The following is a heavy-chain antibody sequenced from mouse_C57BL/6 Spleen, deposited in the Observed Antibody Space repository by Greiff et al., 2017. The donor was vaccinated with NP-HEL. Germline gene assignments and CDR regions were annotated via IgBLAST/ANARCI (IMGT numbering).Heavy chain of an antibody. CDR1: GYSFTGYY. CDR3: ARGDYYGSSYVWYFDV. D-gene: IGHD1-1*01. V-gene: IGHV1-42*01. Sequence: EVQLQQSGPELVKPGASVKISCKASGYSFTGYYMNWVKQSPEKSLEWIGEINPSTGGTTYNQKFKAKATLTVDKSSSTAYMQLKSLTSEDSAVYYCARGDYYGSSYVWYFDVWGTGTTLTVSS. CDR2: INPSTGGT. J-gene: IGHJ1*03.